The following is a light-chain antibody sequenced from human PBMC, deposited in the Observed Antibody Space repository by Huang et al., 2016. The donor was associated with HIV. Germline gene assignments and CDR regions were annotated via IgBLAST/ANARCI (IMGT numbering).Light chain of an antibody. V-gene: IGKV3-11*01. Sequence: EIVLTQSPATLSLSPGERATLSCRASKSISNFLAWYQPKPGQAPRLLSHGASNRAAGIPARFSGSGSGTDFTLTINSREPEEFALYYCQQRDNWPLTFGPGTKVDIK. J-gene: IGKJ3*01. CDR1: KSISNF. CDR2: GAS. CDR3: QQRDNWPLT.